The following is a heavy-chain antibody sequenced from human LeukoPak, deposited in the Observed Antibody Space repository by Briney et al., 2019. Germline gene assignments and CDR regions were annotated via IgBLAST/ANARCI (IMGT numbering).Heavy chain of an antibody. CDR3: ARDRVTNSWSGFARLYNWFDP. CDR1: GYTFTGYY. Sequence: ASVKVSCKASGYTFTGYYMHWVRQAPGQGLEWMGWINPNSGGTNYAQKFQGRVTMTRDTSISTAYMELSRLRSDDTAVYYCARDRVTNSWSGFARLYNWFDPWGQGTLVTVSS. CDR2: INPNSGGT. V-gene: IGHV1-2*02. D-gene: IGHD4-17*01. J-gene: IGHJ5*02.